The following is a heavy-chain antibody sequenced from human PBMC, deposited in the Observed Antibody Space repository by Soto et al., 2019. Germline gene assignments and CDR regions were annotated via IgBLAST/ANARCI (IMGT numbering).Heavy chain of an antibody. V-gene: IGHV1-2*02. CDR1: GYTFTGYY. J-gene: IGHJ6*02. CDR3: ARDLAYCSSTSCYGPDAHYYGMDV. CDR2: INPNSGGT. Sequence: ASVKVSCKASGYTFTGYYMHWVRQAPGQGLEWMGWINPNSGGTNYAQKFQGRVTMTRDTSISTAYMELSRLRSDDTAVYYCARDLAYCSSTSCYGPDAHYYGMDVWGRGTTVTVSS. D-gene: IGHD2-2*01.